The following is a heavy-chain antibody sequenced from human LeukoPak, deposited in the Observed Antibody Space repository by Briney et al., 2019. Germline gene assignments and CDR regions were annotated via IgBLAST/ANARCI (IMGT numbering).Heavy chain of an antibody. V-gene: IGHV4-4*07. D-gene: IGHD4-17*01. J-gene: IGHJ5*02. CDR1: GGSISSYY. CDR3: ATGGRYGEEDWFDP. CDR2: IYTSGST. Sequence: SETLSLTCTVSGGSISSYYLSWIRQPAGKGLEWIGRIYTSGSTNYNPSLKSRVTMSVDTSKNQFSLKLSSVTAADTAVYYCATGGRYGEEDWFDPWGQGTLVTVSS.